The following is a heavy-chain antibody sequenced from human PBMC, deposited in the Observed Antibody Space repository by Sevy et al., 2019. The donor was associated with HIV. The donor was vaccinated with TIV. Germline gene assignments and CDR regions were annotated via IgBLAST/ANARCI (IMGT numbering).Heavy chain of an antibody. CDR2: ISRSGTTM. J-gene: IGHJ5*02. V-gene: IGHV3-48*03. D-gene: IGHD3-9*01. CDR1: GFTLTNYE. Sequence: GGSLRLSCAASGFTLTNYEMNWVRQAPGKGLEWVASISRSGTTMYYADSLKGRFTISRDNGNNSVYLQMNSLRTEDTGVYFCAGGPGYYVSGSWFDPWGQGTLVTVSS. CDR3: AGGPGYYVSGSWFDP.